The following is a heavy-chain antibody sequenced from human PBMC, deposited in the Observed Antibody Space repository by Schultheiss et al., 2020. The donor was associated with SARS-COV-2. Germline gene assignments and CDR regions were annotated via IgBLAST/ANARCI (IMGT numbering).Heavy chain of an antibody. J-gene: IGHJ4*02. Sequence: GESLKISCAASGFTLDDYAMSWVRQGPGKGLEWVSVIYSGGSTYYADAVKGRFTISRDNARNTLYLQMNNLRVEDTAVYYCARDCYGPEDYWGQGTLVTVSS. CDR2: IYSGGST. V-gene: IGHV3-66*01. CDR3: ARDCYGPEDY. D-gene: IGHD2-15*01. CDR1: GFTLDDYA.